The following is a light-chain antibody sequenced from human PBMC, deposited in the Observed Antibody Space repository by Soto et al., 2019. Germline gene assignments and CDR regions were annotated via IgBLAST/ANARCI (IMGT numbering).Light chain of an antibody. CDR2: SNN. Sequence: QSVLTQPASTSGTPGQRATISCSGSSSNIGSKTVNWYQQLPGTAPKLLIYSNNQRPSGVPDRFSGSKSGTSASLAISGLQSEDEADYYCAAWDDSLNCVVFGGGTKLTVL. J-gene: IGLJ2*01. CDR1: SSNIGSKT. CDR3: AAWDDSLNCVV. V-gene: IGLV1-44*01.